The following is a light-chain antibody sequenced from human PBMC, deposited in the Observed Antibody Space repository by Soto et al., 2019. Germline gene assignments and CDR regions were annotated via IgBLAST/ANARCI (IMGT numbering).Light chain of an antibody. V-gene: IGKV3-20*01. CDR2: GAS. CDR1: QSVSHNY. CDR3: QQYDRSWT. Sequence: EIVMTQSPATLSVSPGERATLSCRASQSVSHNYLAWYQQRPGQAPRLLIYGASSRATGIPDRFSGSGSGTDFILTISRLEPEDFAVYYCQQYDRSWTFGQGTKVDIK. J-gene: IGKJ1*01.